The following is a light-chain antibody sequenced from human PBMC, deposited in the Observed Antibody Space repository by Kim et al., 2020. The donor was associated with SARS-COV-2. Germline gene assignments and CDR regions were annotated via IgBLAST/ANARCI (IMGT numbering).Light chain of an antibody. V-gene: IGLV1-47*01. CDR1: GSNIGSNY. CDR2: RNN. J-gene: IGLJ3*02. Sequence: QSALTQPPSASGTPGQRVSISCSGSGSNIGSNYVYWYQQFPGSAPKLLIYRNNQRPSGVPDRISGSKSDMSASLAISGLRSDDESDYYCAAWDDSLKGPVFGGGTQLTVL. CDR3: AAWDDSLKGPV.